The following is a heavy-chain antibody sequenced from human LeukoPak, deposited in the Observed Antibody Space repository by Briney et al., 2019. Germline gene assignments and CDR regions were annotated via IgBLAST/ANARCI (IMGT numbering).Heavy chain of an antibody. J-gene: IGHJ4*02. CDR2: ISAYNGNT. V-gene: IGHV1-18*01. CDR3: ARGLDYYGSGSYYRDY. D-gene: IGHD3-10*01. Sequence: ASVNVSCKASGYTFTSYGISWVRQAPGQGLEWVGWISAYNGNTNYAQKFQGRVTMTRNNSISTAYMELSSLRSEDTAVYYCARGLDYYGSGSYYRDYWGQGTLVTVSS. CDR1: GYTFTSYG.